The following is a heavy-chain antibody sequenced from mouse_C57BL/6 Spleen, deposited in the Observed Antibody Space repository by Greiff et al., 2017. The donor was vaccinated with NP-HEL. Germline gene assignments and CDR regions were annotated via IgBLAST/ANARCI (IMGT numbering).Heavy chain of an antibody. Sequence: QVQLQQPGAELVMPGASVKLSCKASGYTFTSYWMHWVKQRPGQGLEWIGEIDPSDSYTNYTPKFKGKSTLTVDKSSSTAYMQLSSLTSEDSAVYYCARPVYYSNSYAMDYWGQGTSVTVSS. D-gene: IGHD2-5*01. J-gene: IGHJ4*01. CDR3: ARPVYYSNSYAMDY. CDR1: GYTFTSYW. V-gene: IGHV1-69*01. CDR2: IDPSDSYT.